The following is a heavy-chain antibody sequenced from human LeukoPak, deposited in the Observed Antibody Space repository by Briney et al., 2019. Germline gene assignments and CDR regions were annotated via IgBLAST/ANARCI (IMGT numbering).Heavy chain of an antibody. CDR1: GFSFDDYG. CDR2: ISWNGGNI. Sequence: GGSLRLSCVASGFSFDDYGMFWVRQTPGKGLEWVSGISWNGGNIGYADSVKGRFTISRDNSKNTLYLQMNSLRAEDTAVYYCAKGRWDPGYYFEYWGQGTLVTVSS. J-gene: IGHJ4*02. CDR3: AKGRWDPGYYFEY. V-gene: IGHV3-20*04. D-gene: IGHD1-26*01.